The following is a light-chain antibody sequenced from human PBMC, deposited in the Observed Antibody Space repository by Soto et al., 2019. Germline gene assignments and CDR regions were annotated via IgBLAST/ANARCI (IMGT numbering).Light chain of an antibody. CDR3: QQYSVYWT. CDR2: GAS. Sequence: IQMTQSPSSLSASVGDRVTITCRASQDINKYLAWYRQKPGKAPALLIYGASTLQSGVPSRFTGSGSGTEFTLTINSLQPDDFATYYCQQYSVYWTFGQGTKVDIK. J-gene: IGKJ1*01. V-gene: IGKV1-27*01. CDR1: QDINKY.